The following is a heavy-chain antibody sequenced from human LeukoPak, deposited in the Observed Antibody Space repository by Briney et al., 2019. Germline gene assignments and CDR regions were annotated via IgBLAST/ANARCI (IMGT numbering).Heavy chain of an antibody. CDR3: AKDLQPAAGMFPPRGNFDY. CDR2: ISGSGGST. Sequence: GSLRLPCAASGFTFSSYAMSRVRQAPGKGLEWVSAISGSGGSTYYADSVKGRFTISRDNSKNTLYLQMNSLRAEDTAVYYCAKDLQPAAGMFPPRGNFDYWGQGTLVTVSS. CDR1: GFTFSSYA. D-gene: IGHD6-13*01. V-gene: IGHV3-23*01. J-gene: IGHJ4*02.